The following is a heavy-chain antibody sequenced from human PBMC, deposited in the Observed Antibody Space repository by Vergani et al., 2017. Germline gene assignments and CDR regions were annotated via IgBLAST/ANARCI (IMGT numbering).Heavy chain of an antibody. CDR2: ISYDGSNK. V-gene: IGHV3-30-3*01. CDR1: GFTFSSYA. D-gene: IGHD1-1*01. Sequence: VQLVESGGGLVQPGGSLRLSCAASGFTFSSYAMHWVRQAPGKGLEWVAVISYDGSNKYYADSVKGRFTISRDNSKNTLYLQMNSLRAEDTAVYYCANQRYWGQGTLVTVSS. CDR3: ANQRY. J-gene: IGHJ4*02.